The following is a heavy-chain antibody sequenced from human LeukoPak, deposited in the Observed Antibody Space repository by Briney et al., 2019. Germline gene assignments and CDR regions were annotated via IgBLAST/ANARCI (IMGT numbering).Heavy chain of an antibody. D-gene: IGHD3-22*01. CDR2: IIPIFGTA. J-gene: IGHJ4*02. CDR1: GGTFSSYA. V-gene: IGHV1-69*13. Sequence: SVKVSCTASGGTFSSYAISWVRQAPGQGLEWMGGIIPIFGTANYAQKFQGRVTITADESTSTAHMELSSLRSEDTAVYYCARCYHYYDSSGYYYLFDYWGQGTLVTVSS. CDR3: ARCYHYYDSSGYYYLFDY.